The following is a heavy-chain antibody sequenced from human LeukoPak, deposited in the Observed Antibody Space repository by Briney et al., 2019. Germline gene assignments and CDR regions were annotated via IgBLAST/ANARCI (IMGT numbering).Heavy chain of an antibody. CDR1: GYTFTGYY. CDR2: INPNSGGT. V-gene: IGHV1-2*02. J-gene: IGHJ4*02. CDR3: AREGNYYGSGNYYNVLDY. Sequence: ASVKVSCKASGYTFTGYYMHRVRQAPGQGLEWMGWINPNSGGTNYAQKFQGRVTMTRDTSISTAYMELSRLRFDDTAVYYCAREGNYYGSGNYYNVLDYWGQGTLVTVSS. D-gene: IGHD3-10*01.